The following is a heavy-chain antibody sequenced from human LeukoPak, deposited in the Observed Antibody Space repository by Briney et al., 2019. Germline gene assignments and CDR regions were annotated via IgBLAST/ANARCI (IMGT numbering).Heavy chain of an antibody. J-gene: IGHJ6*03. CDR1: GDSITSFY. V-gene: IGHV4-59*01. CDR3: ARAISAWSYFYYMDV. CDR2: FYYSRGT. Sequence: PSETLSLTCTVSGDSITSFYWSWIRQSPGKGLEWIGYFYYSRGTTYTPSLRSRATISADTSQTRFSLKLRSVTAADTAVYYCARAISAWSYFYYMDVWGKGTTVTVSS. D-gene: IGHD6-19*01.